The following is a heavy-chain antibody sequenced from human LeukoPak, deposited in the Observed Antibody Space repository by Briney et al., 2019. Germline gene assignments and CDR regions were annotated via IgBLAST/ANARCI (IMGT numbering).Heavy chain of an antibody. CDR3: VRILEGYSYYMDA. V-gene: IGHV3-48*01. CDR2: ISSSSSTI. Sequence: GGSLRLSCAASGFTFSSYSMNWVRQAPGKGLEWVSYISSSSSTIYYADSVKGRFTISRDNAKNSLFLQMDSLRAEDPAVYYCVRILEGYSYYMDAWGKGTTVIVSS. CDR1: GFTFSSYS. J-gene: IGHJ6*03.